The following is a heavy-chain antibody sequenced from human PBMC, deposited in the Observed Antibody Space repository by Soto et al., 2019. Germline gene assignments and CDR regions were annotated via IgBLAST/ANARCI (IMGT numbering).Heavy chain of an antibody. J-gene: IGHJ4*02. D-gene: IGHD1-1*01. CDR3: ARPDISTGSNDY. V-gene: IGHV4-39*01. Sequence: LSLTCTVSGGSLSSSSYYWGWIRQPPGKGLEWIGSIYYSGSTYYNPSLKSRVTISVDTSKNQFSLKLSSVTAADTAVYYCARPDISTGSNDYWGQGTLVTVSS. CDR1: GGSLSSSSYY. CDR2: IYYSGST.